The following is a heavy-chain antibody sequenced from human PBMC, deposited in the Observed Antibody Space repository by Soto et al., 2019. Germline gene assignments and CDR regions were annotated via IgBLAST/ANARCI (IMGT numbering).Heavy chain of an antibody. V-gene: IGHV1-18*01. Sequence: QVQLVQSGAEVKKPGASVKVSCKASGYTFASYAISWMRQAPGQGLEWMGWISAYNGNTNYPQKLQGRVTMTTDTSTSTAYMEPTSLRSDDTPVYYSASDPPPPHSWGQGTLVTVSS. J-gene: IGHJ4*02. CDR1: GYTFASYA. CDR3: ASDPPPPHS. CDR2: ISAYNGNT.